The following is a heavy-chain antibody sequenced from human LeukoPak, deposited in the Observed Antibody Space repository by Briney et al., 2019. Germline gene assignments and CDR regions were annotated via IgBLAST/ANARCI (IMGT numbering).Heavy chain of an antibody. V-gene: IGHV3-74*01. CDR2: VNTDGSST. Sequence: GGSLRLSCAVSGFTLGSYWMHWVRQAPGQGLAWVSRVNTDGSSTTYAESVKGRFTISKDNAKNTLYLQMNGLRAEDTAVYYCAKDPFGSGSYKWRFDPWGQGTLVTVSS. J-gene: IGHJ5*02. CDR1: GFTLGSYW. CDR3: AKDPFGSGSYKWRFDP. D-gene: IGHD3-10*01.